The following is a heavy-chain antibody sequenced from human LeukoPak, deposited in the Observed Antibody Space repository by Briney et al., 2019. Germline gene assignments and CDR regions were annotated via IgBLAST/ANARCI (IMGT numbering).Heavy chain of an antibody. J-gene: IGHJ4*02. CDR2: ISSSSSTV. D-gene: IGHD6-13*01. V-gene: IGHV3-48*04. Sequence: GGSLRLSCAASGFTFSSYSMNWVRQAPGKGLEWVSYISSSSSTVYYADSVKGRFTISRDNAKTSLYLQMNSLRAEDTAVYYCAREVTYSSSSVWLLDYWGQGTLVTVSS. CDR3: AREVTYSSSSVWLLDY. CDR1: GFTFSSYS.